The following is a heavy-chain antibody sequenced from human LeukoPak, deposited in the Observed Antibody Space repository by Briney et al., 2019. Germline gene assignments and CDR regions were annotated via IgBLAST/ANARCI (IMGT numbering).Heavy chain of an antibody. J-gene: IGHJ5*02. CDR1: GFTFSSFA. CDR2: ISGSGGNT. CDR3: AKKYSTGLDP. D-gene: IGHD1-26*01. V-gene: IGHV3-23*01. Sequence: GGSQRLSCAASGFTFSSFAMSWVRQAPGKGLEWVSDISGSGGNTYYADSVKGRFTISRDNSKNTLYVQMNSLRAEDTAIYYCAKKYSTGLDPWGQGTLVTVSS.